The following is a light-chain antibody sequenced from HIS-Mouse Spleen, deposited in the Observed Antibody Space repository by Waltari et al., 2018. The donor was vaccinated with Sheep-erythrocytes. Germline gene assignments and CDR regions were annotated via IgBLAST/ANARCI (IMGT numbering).Light chain of an antibody. Sequence: QSVLTQPPSASGTPGQRVTISCSVSSSNIGRNTVNCYQQLPGTAPKLLIYSNNQRPSGVPDRFSGSKSGTSASLAISGLQSEDEADYYCAAWDDSLNGPVFGGGTKLTVL. CDR1: SSNIGRNT. V-gene: IGLV1-44*01. J-gene: IGLJ3*02. CDR3: AAWDDSLNGPV. CDR2: SNN.